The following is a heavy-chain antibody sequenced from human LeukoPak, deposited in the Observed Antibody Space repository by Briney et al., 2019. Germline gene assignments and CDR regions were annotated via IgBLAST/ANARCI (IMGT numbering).Heavy chain of an antibody. CDR3: ARERSGSYWFDAFDI. D-gene: IGHD1-26*01. CDR1: GYTFTGYY. Sequence: ASVKVSCKASGYTFTGYYMHWVRQAPGQGLKWMGWINPNSGGTNYAQKFQGRVTMTRDTSISTAYMELSRLRSDDTAVYYCARERSGSYWFDAFDIWGQGTMVTVSS. V-gene: IGHV1-2*02. CDR2: INPNSGGT. J-gene: IGHJ3*02.